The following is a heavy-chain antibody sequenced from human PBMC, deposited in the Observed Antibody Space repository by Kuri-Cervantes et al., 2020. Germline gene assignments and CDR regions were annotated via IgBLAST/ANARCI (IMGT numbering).Heavy chain of an antibody. D-gene: IGHD1-20*01. CDR2: ITGSGGST. CDR3: AKRGYNWTPPDY. J-gene: IGHJ4*02. V-gene: IGHV3-23*01. Sequence: GESLKISCAASGFTVSSNYMSWVRQAPGKGLEWVSTITGSGGSTYYTDSVKGRFTISRDNSKNTLYLQMNSLRAEDTAVYYCAKRGYNWTPPDYWGQGTLVTVSS. CDR1: GFTVSSNY.